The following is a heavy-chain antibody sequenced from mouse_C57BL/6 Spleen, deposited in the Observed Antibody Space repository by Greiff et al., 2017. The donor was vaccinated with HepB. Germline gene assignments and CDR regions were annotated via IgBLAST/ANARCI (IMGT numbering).Heavy chain of an antibody. Sequence: QVQLQQSGAELVKPGASVKISCKASGYAFSSYWMNWVKQRPGKGLAWIGQIYPGDGDTNYNGKFKGKATLTADTSSSTAYMQLSSLTSEDSAVYFCARIWLLPHYYAMDYWGQGTSVTVSS. D-gene: IGHD2-3*01. J-gene: IGHJ4*01. CDR2: IYPGDGDT. CDR3: ARIWLLPHYYAMDY. CDR1: GYAFSSYW. V-gene: IGHV1-80*01.